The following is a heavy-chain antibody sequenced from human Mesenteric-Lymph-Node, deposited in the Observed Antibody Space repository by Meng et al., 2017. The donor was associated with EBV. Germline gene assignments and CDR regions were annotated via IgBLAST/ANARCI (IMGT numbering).Heavy chain of an antibody. V-gene: IGHV4-4*03. Sequence: QLQDDGSGLLKPPGTLSLTCAVSGVSLSSRKWWSWVRQPPGKGLEWIGEIYHSGSTNYNPSLKSRVTISVDESKNQFSLRLSSVTAADTAVYYCARVGAYCGGDCYHPRWGQGTLVTVSS. CDR1: GVSLSSRKW. J-gene: IGHJ4*02. CDR3: ARVGAYCGGDCYHPR. CDR2: IYHSGST. D-gene: IGHD2-21*02.